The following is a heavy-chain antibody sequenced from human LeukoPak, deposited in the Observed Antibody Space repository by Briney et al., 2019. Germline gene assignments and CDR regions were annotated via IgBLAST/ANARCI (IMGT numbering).Heavy chain of an antibody. Sequence: SETLSLTCAVYGGSFSGYYWSWIRQPPGKGLEWIGEINHSGSTNYNPSLKSRVTISVDASKNQFSLNLRSVTAADTAVYYCARGRYSFAYWGQGTLVTVSS. CDR1: GGSFSGYY. CDR2: INHSGST. J-gene: IGHJ4*02. V-gene: IGHV4-34*01. CDR3: ARGRYSFAY. D-gene: IGHD5-18*01.